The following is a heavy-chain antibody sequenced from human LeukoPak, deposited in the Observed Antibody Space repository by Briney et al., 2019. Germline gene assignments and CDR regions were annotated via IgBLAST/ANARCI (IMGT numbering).Heavy chain of an antibody. J-gene: IGHJ4*02. CDR1: GYTFTSYD. Sequence: ASVKVSCKASGYTFTSYDINWVRQAPGQGLEWMGWMNPNSGNTDYAQEFQGRVTMTRNTSISTAYMELSSLRSEDTAVYYCARADVVVTGMVDYWGQGTLVTVSS. CDR2: MNPNSGNT. V-gene: IGHV1-8*01. CDR3: ARADVVVTGMVDY. D-gene: IGHD2-21*02.